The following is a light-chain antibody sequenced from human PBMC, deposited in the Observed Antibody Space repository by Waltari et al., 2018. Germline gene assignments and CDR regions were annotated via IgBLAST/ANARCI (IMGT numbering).Light chain of an antibody. CDR1: QGISNF. CDR3: QKYNSAPYP. V-gene: IGKV1-27*01. Sequence: DIQMTQSPSSLSASVGDRVTITCRASQGISNFLAWYQQKPGKVPKVLIYAASTLQPGVPSRFSGSGSGTDFTLTISSLQPDDVATYYCQKYNSAPYPFGQGTKLEIK. CDR2: AAS. J-gene: IGKJ2*01.